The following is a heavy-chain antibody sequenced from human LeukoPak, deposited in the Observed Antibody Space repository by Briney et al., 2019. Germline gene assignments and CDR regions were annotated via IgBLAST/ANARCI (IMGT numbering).Heavy chain of an antibody. Sequence: SSETLSLTCTVSGGSISSGGYYWSWIRQHPGKGLEWIGYISYSGSTYYNPSLKSRVTISVDTSKNQFSLKLSSVTAADTAVYYCARDLGPLFGELSGVIDYWGQGTLVTVSS. CDR2: ISYSGST. CDR3: ARDLGPLFGELSGVIDY. D-gene: IGHD3-10*02. CDR1: GGSISSGGYY. V-gene: IGHV4-30-4*08. J-gene: IGHJ4*02.